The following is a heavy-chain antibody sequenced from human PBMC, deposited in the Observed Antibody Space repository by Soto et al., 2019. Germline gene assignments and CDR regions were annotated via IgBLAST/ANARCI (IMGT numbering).Heavy chain of an antibody. Sequence: EVQLVESGGGLVKPGGSLRLSCAASGFTFSSYSMNWVRQAPGKGLEWVSSISSSGSYIYYADSVKGRFTLSRDNAKNSLYLQINSLRAEDTAVYYCARDGSYDSSGYYFDYWGQGTLVTVSS. J-gene: IGHJ4*02. CDR2: ISSSGSYI. D-gene: IGHD3-22*01. CDR3: ARDGSYDSSGYYFDY. V-gene: IGHV3-21*01. CDR1: GFTFSSYS.